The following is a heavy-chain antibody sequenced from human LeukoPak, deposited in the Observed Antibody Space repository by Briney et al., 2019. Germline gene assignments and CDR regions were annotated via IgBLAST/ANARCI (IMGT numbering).Heavy chain of an antibody. CDR3: AKGIQPWLIEY. CDR1: GFTFSSYA. CDR2: ISNTNNKT. D-gene: IGHD5-18*01. Sequence: PGGSLRLSCAASGFTFSSYAMHWVRQAPGKGLEWVSTISNTNNKTYYAGSVKGRFTISRDNSKNTLYLHMNSLSVEDTAVYYCAKGIQPWLIEYWGQGTLVTVSS. V-gene: IGHV3-23*01. J-gene: IGHJ4*02.